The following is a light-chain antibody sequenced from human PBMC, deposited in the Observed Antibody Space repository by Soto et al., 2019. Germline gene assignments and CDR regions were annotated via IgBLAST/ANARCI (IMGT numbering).Light chain of an antibody. Sequence: DIQMTQSPSSLSASDGNTVTSTCRASHTFSSFLNWYQQRPGKAPKLLISGASTLRSGVPSRFSGSGSGTKFTLTINGLQPEDFATYYCLQSYSSPFTFGQGTKLEVK. V-gene: IGKV1-39*01. CDR3: LQSYSSPFT. CDR2: GAS. J-gene: IGKJ2*01. CDR1: HTFSSF.